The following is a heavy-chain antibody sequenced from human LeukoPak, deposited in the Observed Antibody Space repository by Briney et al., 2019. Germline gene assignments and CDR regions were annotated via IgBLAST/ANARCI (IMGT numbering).Heavy chain of an antibody. Sequence: SETLSLTCAVYGGSFSGYYWSWIRQPPGRGLEWIGEINHSGSTNYNPALKSRVTISVDTSKNQFSLKLSSVTAADTAVYYCARGPYGDYRTPFGYWGQGTLVTVSS. J-gene: IGHJ4*02. CDR2: INHSGST. CDR1: GGSFSGYY. V-gene: IGHV4-34*01. CDR3: ARGPYGDYRTPFGY. D-gene: IGHD4-17*01.